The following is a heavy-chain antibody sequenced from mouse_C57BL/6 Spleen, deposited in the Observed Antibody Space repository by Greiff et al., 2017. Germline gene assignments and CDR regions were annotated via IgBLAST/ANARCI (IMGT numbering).Heavy chain of an antibody. CDR1: GYTFTSYG. CDR3: ARYYGSSYYFDY. CDR2: IYPRSGNT. V-gene: IGHV1-81*01. Sequence: VQLQQSGAELARPGASVKLSCKASGYTFTSYGLSWVKQRTGQGLEWIGEIYPRSGNTYYNEKFKGKATLTADKSSSTAYMELRSLTSEDSAVYFCARYYGSSYYFDYWGQGTTLTGSS. J-gene: IGHJ2*01. D-gene: IGHD1-1*01.